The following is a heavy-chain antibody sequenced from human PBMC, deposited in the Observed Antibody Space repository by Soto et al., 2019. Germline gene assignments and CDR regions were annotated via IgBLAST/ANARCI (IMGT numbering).Heavy chain of an antibody. V-gene: IGHV3-53*01. CDR1: GFTVSSSY. J-gene: IGHJ4*02. Sequence: PGGSLRLSCAASGFTVSSSYMSWIRQAPGKGLEWVSVIYSGGNTYYADSVKGRFNISRENSKKTLYLLLNSLRAEDTAVYYCRRSPWQLRKYYVDYWGQGTLVTVSS. CDR3: RRSPWQLRKYYVDY. D-gene: IGHD3-16*01. CDR2: IYSGGNT.